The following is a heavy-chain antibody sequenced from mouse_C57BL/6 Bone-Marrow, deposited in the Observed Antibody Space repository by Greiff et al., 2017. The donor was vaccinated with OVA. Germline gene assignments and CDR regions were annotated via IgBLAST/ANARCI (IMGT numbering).Heavy chain of an antibody. Sequence: DVMLVESGPGLAKPSQTLSLTCSVTGYSITSDYWNWIRKFPGNKLEYMGYISYSGSTYYNPSLKSRISITRDTSKNQYYLQLNSVTTEDTATYYCARSYSNFYYAMDYWGQGTSVTVSS. CDR2: ISYSGST. D-gene: IGHD2-5*01. CDR1: GYSITSDY. V-gene: IGHV3-8*01. J-gene: IGHJ4*01. CDR3: ARSYSNFYYAMDY.